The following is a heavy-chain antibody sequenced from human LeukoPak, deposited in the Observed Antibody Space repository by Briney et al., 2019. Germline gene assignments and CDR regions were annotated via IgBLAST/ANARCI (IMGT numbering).Heavy chain of an antibody. Sequence: SETLSLTCTVSGGSISSSSYYWGWIRQPPGEGLEWIGRIYYSGSTYYNPSLKSRVTISVDTSKNQFSLKLSSLTAADTAVYYCASQPNYYDSSGLRLRPSFGYWGQGTLVTVSS. J-gene: IGHJ4*02. CDR1: GGSISSSSYY. CDR3: ASQPNYYDSSGLRLRPSFGY. D-gene: IGHD3-22*01. CDR2: IYYSGST. V-gene: IGHV4-39*07.